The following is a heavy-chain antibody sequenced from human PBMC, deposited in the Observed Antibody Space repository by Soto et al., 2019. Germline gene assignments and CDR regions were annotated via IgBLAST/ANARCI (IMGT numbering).Heavy chain of an antibody. D-gene: IGHD3-22*01. J-gene: IGHJ4*02. CDR1: GFTFSSYA. CDR3: AQGRLLPDY. Sequence: PGGSLRLSCAASGFTFSSYAMHWVRQAPGKGLEWVAVISYDGSNKYYADSVKGRFTISRDNSKNTLYLQMNSLRAEDTAVYYCAQGRLLPDYWGQGTLVTVSS. CDR2: ISYDGSNK. V-gene: IGHV3-30-3*02.